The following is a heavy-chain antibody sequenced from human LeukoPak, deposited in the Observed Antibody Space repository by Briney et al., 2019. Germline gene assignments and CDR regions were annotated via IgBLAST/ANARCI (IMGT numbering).Heavy chain of an antibody. V-gene: IGHV1-46*01. D-gene: IGHD1-20*01. J-gene: IGHJ4*02. Sequence: ASVKVSCKASGYTFTSYYMHWVRQAPGQGLEWMGIINPSGGSTSYAQKFQGRVTMTRDTSTSTVYLELSSLRSEDTAVYYCARAGISGKFDYWGQGTLVTVSS. CDR2: INPSGGST. CDR1: GYTFTSYY. CDR3: ARAGISGKFDY.